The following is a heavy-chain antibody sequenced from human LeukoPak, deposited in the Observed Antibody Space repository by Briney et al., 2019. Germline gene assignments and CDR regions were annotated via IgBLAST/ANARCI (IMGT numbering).Heavy chain of an antibody. CDR2: MNTNTGNP. V-gene: IGHV7-4-1*02. J-gene: IGHJ5*02. Sequence: ASVKVSCKASGYTFTSYDINWVRQATGQGLEWMGWMNTNTGNPTYAQGFTGRFVFSLDTSVSTAYLQISSLKAEDTAVYYCARVPLGYDYVWGSYRFNWFDPWGQGTLVTVSS. CDR3: ARVPLGYDYVWGSYRFNWFDP. D-gene: IGHD3-16*02. CDR1: GYTFTSYD.